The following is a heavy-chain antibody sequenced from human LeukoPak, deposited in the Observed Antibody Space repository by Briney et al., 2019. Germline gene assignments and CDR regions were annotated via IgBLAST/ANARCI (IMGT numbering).Heavy chain of an antibody. V-gene: IGHV4-34*01. CDR3: SGYDCSGGSCYRYYYYGMDV. CDR1: GGSFSGYY. CDR2: INHSGST. Sequence: SETLSLTCAVYGGSFSGYYWSRIRQPPGKGLEWIGEINHSGSTNYNPSLESRVTISVDTSKNQFSLKLSSVTAADTAAYYCSGYDCSGGSCYRYYYYGMDVWGQGTTVTVSS. J-gene: IGHJ6*02. D-gene: IGHD2-15*01.